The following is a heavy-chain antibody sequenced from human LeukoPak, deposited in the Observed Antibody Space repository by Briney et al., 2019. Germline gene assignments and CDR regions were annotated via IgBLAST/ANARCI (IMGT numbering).Heavy chain of an antibody. CDR2: INHSGST. V-gene: IGHV4-34*01. Sequence: SETLSLTCAVYGGSFSAYYWSWVRQPPGKGLEWIGEINHSGSTNYNPSLKSRVTISVDTSKNQFSLKLSSVTAADTAVYYCARANYDFWSGYPKKYYYGMDVWGQGTTVTVSS. CDR1: GGSFSAYY. J-gene: IGHJ6*02. D-gene: IGHD3-3*01. CDR3: ARANYDFWSGYPKKYYYGMDV.